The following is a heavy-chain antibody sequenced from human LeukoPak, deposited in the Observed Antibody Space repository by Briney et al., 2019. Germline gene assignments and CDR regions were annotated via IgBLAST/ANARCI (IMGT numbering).Heavy chain of an antibody. CDR1: GYTFTGYY. V-gene: IGHV1-46*01. J-gene: IGHJ6*03. D-gene: IGHD6-6*01. Sequence: ASVKVSCKASGYTFTGYYMHWVRQAPGQGLEWMGIINPSGNSTAYAQKFQGRVTMTRDMSTSTVYMELSSLRSEDTAVYFCASSQLGQEYYYYMDVWGTGTTVTVSS. CDR2: INPSGNST. CDR3: ASSQLGQEYYYYMDV.